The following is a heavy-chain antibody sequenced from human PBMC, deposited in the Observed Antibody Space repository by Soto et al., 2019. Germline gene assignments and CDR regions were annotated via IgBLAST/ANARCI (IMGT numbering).Heavy chain of an antibody. J-gene: IGHJ4*02. D-gene: IGHD3-16*01. V-gene: IGHV3-11*01. CDR1: GFSLRDYY. CDR3: TRDPRITDF. CDR2: INPGGDII. Sequence: QVRLVESGGGLVKPEGSLTLSCAASGFSLRDYYMTWIRQAPGKGLELLSCINPGGDIIKYVDSVKGRFTISRDNAKNPLYLHMNNLRAEDTAVYYCTRDPRITDFWGQGTLVTVSS.